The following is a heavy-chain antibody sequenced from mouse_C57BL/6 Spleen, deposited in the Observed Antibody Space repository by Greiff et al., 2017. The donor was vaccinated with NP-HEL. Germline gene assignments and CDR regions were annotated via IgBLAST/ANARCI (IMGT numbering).Heavy chain of an antibody. CDR1: GYAFSSSW. D-gene: IGHD1-1*01. J-gene: IGHJ2*01. CDR2: IYPGDGDT. Sequence: VKLQESGPELVKPGASVKISCKASGYAFSSSWMNWVKQRPGKGLEWIGRIYPGDGDTNYNGKFKGKATLTADKSSSTAYMQLSSLTSEDSAVYFCARDPYGSSYDYWGQGTTLTVSS. CDR3: ARDPYGSSYDY. V-gene: IGHV1-82*01.